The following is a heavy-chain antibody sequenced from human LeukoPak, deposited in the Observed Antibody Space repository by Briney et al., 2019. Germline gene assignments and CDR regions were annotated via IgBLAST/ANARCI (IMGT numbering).Heavy chain of an antibody. Sequence: SETLSLTCTVSGGSISSSSYYWGWIRPPPGKGLEWIGSIYYSGSTYYNPSLKSRVTISVDTSKNQFSLKLSSVTAADTAVYYCARRGFAPSDYWGQGTLVTVSS. CDR1: GGSISSSSYY. D-gene: IGHD3-3*01. V-gene: IGHV4-39*01. J-gene: IGHJ4*02. CDR2: IYYSGST. CDR3: ARRGFAPSDY.